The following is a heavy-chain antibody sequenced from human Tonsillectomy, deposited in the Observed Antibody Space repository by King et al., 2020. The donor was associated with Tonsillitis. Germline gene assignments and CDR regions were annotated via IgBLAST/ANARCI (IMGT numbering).Heavy chain of an antibody. CDR2: IRYDGSNK. CDR1: GFTFSNYG. J-gene: IGHJ3*02. V-gene: IGHV3-30*02. CDR3: AKVMITFGGVIASDAFDI. Sequence: VQLVESGGGVAQPGGSLRLSCAASGFTFSNYGIHWVRQAPGKGLEWVAFIRYDGSNKYYADSVKGRFTISRDNSKNTLYLQMNSLRAEDTDVYYCAKVMITFGGVIASDAFDIWGQGTMVTVSS. D-gene: IGHD3-16*02.